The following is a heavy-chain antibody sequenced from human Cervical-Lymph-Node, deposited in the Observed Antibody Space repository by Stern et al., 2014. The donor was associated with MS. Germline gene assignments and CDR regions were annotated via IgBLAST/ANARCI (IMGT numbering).Heavy chain of an antibody. CDR2: ISAGGDT. D-gene: IGHD6-19*01. Sequence: VQLEESEAEVKKPGASVKVSCKTSGDSFTTYAMHWVRQAPGQRLEWLGWISAGGDTKYSQKFQDRVTITRDTSASTAYMEVSSLKSEDTAIYYCASAGGWYEPDYWGQGTLVTVSS. V-gene: IGHV1-3*01. CDR1: GDSFTTYA. J-gene: IGHJ4*02. CDR3: ASAGGWYEPDY.